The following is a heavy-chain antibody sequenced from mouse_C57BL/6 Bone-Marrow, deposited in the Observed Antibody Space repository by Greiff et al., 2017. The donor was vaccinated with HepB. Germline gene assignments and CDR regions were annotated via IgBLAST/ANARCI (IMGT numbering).Heavy chain of an antibody. CDR2: IWSGGST. Sequence: QVQLQQSGPGLVQPSQSLSITCTVSGFSLTSYGVHWVRQSPGKGLEWLGVIWSGGSTDYNAAFISRLSISKDNYKSQVFFKMNSLQADDTAIYYCARPPTPGYFDYWGQGTTLTVSS. J-gene: IGHJ2*01. CDR3: ARPPTPGYFDY. V-gene: IGHV2-2*01. D-gene: IGHD4-1*02. CDR1: GFSLTSYG.